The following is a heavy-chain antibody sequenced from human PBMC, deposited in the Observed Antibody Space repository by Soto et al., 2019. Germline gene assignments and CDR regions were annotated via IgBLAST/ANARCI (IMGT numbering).Heavy chain of an antibody. CDR2: SSASGYTE. V-gene: IGHV3-48*03. CDR1: GGSFNLDD. Sequence: HPGGSLRLSCEVAGGSFNLDDMSWVRQAPGKGLEWIAYSSASGYTENYSDSVKGRFTISRDNARNSLFLQMSSLRAEDTAVYYCARVQLVAVASLFSYYFDSWGQGTLVTVSS. CDR3: ARVQLVAVASLFSYYFDS. D-gene: IGHD2-8*02. J-gene: IGHJ4*01.